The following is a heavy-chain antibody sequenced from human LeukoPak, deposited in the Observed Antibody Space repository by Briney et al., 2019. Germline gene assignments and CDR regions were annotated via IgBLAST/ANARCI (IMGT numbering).Heavy chain of an antibody. CDR3: ARVVSDRSGWTDY. Sequence: GGSLRLSCAASGFTFSSYSMNWVRQAPGRGLEWVSLISSSSSYIYYADSVKGRFTISRDNAKNSLYLQMNSLRAEDTAVYYCARVVSDRSGWTDYWGQGTLVTVSS. CDR1: GFTFSSYS. V-gene: IGHV3-21*01. J-gene: IGHJ4*02. CDR2: ISSSSSYI. D-gene: IGHD3-10*01.